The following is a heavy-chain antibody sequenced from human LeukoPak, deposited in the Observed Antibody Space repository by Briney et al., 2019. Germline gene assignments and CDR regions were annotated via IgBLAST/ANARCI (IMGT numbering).Heavy chain of an antibody. CDR1: GFTFDDYA. D-gene: IGHD5-18*01. CDR2: ISWNSGSI. Sequence: GRSLRLSCASSGFTFDDYAMHWVRQAPGKGLGWVSGISWNSGSIGYADSVKGRFTISRDNAKNSLYLQMNSLRAEDMALYYCAKELRGYSYGYELDYWGQGTLVTVSS. J-gene: IGHJ4*02. CDR3: AKELRGYSYGYELDY. V-gene: IGHV3-9*03.